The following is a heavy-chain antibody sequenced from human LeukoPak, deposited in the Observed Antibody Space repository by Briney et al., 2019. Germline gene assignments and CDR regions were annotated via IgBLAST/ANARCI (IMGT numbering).Heavy chain of an antibody. V-gene: IGHV3-7*03. CDR1: EFTFSTYW. J-gene: IGHJ3*02. CDR3: AREFNIAVAGIYTGFDI. CDR2: IKGDGSEK. Sequence: GGSLRLSCAASEFTFSTYWMTWVRQAPGKGLEWVANIKGDGSEKRYVGSVKGRFTISRDNAKNSLYLRMNSLRADDTAVYYCAREFNIAVAGIYTGFDIWGQGTMVTVSS. D-gene: IGHD6-19*01.